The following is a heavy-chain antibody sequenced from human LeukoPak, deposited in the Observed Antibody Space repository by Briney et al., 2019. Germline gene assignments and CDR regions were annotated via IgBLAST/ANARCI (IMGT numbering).Heavy chain of an antibody. J-gene: IGHJ5*02. CDR2: INHSGST. Sequence: PSETLSLTCAVYGGSFSGYYWSWIRQPPGKGLEWIGEINHSGSTNYNPSLKSRVTISVDTSKNQFSLKLSSVTAADTAVYYCARKRYDYVWGSYRSNWFDPWGQGTLVTVSS. CDR1: GGSFSGYY. CDR3: ARKRYDYVWGSYRSNWFDP. D-gene: IGHD3-16*02. V-gene: IGHV4-34*01.